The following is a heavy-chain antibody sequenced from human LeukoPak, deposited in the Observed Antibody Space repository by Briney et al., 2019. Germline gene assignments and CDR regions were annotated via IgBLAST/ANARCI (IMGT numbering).Heavy chain of an antibody. CDR1: GFTFSTYS. CDR3: TTEYCSSTSCYRAEDYYGMDV. CDR2: IKSKTDGGTT. J-gene: IGHJ6*02. Sequence: PGGSLRLSCAASGFTFSTYSMNWVRQAPGKGLEWVGRIKSKTDGGTTDYAAPVKGRFTISRDDSKNTLYLQMNSLKTEDTAVYYCTTEYCSSTSCYRAEDYYGMDVWGQGTTVTVSS. V-gene: IGHV3-15*01. D-gene: IGHD2-2*02.